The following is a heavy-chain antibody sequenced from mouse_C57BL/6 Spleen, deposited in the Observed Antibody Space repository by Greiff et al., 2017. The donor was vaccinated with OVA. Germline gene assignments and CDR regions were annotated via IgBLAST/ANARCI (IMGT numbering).Heavy chain of an antibody. Sequence: QVQLQQPGAELVKPGASVKMSCKASGYTFTSYWITWVKHRPGQGLEWIGDIYPGSGSTNYNAKFKSKATLTVDTSSSTAYMQLSSLTSEDSAVYYCARELGGPFDYWGQGTTLTVSS. D-gene: IGHD4-1*01. J-gene: IGHJ2*01. CDR3: ARELGGPFDY. V-gene: IGHV1-55*01. CDR1: GYTFTSYW. CDR2: IYPGSGST.